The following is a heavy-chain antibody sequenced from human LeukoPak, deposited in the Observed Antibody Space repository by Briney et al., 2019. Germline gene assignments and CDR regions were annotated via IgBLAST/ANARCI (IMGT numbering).Heavy chain of an antibody. CDR1: GGSFSGYY. CDR3: ARVPRGIVNYYFDY. V-gene: IGHV4-34*01. Sequence: SETLSLTCAVYGGSFSGYYWSWIRQPPGKGLEWIGEINHSGSTNYNPSLKSRVTISVDTSKNQFSLKLSSVTAADTAVYYCARVPRGIVNYYFDYWGQGTLVTVSS. D-gene: IGHD1-26*01. J-gene: IGHJ4*02. CDR2: INHSGST.